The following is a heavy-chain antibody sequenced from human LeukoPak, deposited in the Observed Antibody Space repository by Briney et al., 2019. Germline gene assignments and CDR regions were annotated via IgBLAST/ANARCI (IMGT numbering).Heavy chain of an antibody. J-gene: IGHJ4*02. CDR1: GFTFSSYA. CDR3: ARDDSSGGEFYGSSPGFDY. D-gene: IGHD6-6*01. CDR2: ISYDGSNK. Sequence: GGSLRLSCAASGFTFSSYAMHWVRQAPGKGLEWVAVISYDGSNKYYADSVKGRFTISRDNSKNTLYLQMNSLRAEDTAVYYCARDDSSGGEFYGSSPGFDYWGQGTLVTVSS. V-gene: IGHV3-30*04.